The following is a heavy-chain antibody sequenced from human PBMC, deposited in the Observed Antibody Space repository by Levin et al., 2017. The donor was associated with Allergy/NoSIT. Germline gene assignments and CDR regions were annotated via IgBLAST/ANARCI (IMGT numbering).Heavy chain of an antibody. CDR1: GYSFTSYW. V-gene: IGHV5-51*01. CDR2: IYPGDSDT. D-gene: IGHD6-19*01. Sequence: GESLKISCKGSGYSFTSYWIGWVRQMPGKGLEWMGIIYPGDSDTRYSPSFQGQVTISADKSISTAYLQWSSLKASDTAMYYCARHLQVAVAGTGGRRIGSGGHYYYYYYMDVWGKGTTVTVSS. J-gene: IGHJ6*03. CDR3: ARHLQVAVAGTGGRRIGSGGHYYYYYYMDV.